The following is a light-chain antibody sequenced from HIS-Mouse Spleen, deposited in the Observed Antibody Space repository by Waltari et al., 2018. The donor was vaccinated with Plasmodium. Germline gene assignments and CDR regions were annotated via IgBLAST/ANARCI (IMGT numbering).Light chain of an antibody. J-gene: IGLJ3*02. CDR1: ALPTKY. Sequence: SYELTQPPSVSVSPGQTARITCSGDALPTKYAYWYQQKSGQAPVMVIYEDSKRPSGSHEGLSGSSSGTMASLTISGAQVEDEADYYCYSTDSSGKHRVFGGGTKLTVL. CDR3: YSTDSSGKHRV. V-gene: IGLV3-10*01. CDR2: EDS.